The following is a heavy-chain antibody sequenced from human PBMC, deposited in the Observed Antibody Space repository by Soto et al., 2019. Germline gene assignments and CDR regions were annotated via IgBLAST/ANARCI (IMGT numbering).Heavy chain of an antibody. CDR1: GYTFTNYG. D-gene: IGHD3-9*01. Sequence: GASVKVSCKASGYTFTNYGISWVRQAPGQGLEWMGWISAYNGNTNYAQKLQGRVTMTTDTSTSTAYMELRSLRSDDTAVYYCARIRTLGYDFLPGYYYWGQGALVTVSS. CDR3: ARIRTLGYDFLPGYYY. V-gene: IGHV1-18*01. CDR2: ISAYNGNT. J-gene: IGHJ4*02.